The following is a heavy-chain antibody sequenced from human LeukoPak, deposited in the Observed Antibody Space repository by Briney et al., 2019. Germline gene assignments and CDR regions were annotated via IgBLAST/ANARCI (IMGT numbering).Heavy chain of an antibody. V-gene: IGHV1-18*01. D-gene: IGHD2-2*01. CDR3: ARDIVVVAAPGSNFDY. Sequence: ASVKVSCKASGYTFTSYGISWVRQAPGRGLEWMGWISAYNGNTNYAQKLQGRVTMTTDTSTSTAYMELRSLRSDDTAVYYCARDIVVVAAPGSNFDYWGQGTLVTVSS. J-gene: IGHJ4*02. CDR1: GYTFTSYG. CDR2: ISAYNGNT.